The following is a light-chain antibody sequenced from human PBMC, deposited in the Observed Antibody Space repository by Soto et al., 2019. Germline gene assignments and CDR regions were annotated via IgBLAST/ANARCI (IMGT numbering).Light chain of an antibody. J-gene: IGLJ3*02. V-gene: IGLV2-11*01. CDR2: DVS. CDR3: CSYAGSYTWV. CDR1: SSDVGGYNL. Sequence: QSALTQPRSVSGSPGQSVTISCTGTSSDVGGYNLVSWYQQHPGKAPQLIIYDVSERPSGVPDRFSGSKSGNTASLTISGLQAEDEADYYCCSYAGSYTWVFGGGTKLTVL.